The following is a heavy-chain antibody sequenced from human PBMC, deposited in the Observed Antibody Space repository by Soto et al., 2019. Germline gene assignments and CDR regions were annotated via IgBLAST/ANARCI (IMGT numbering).Heavy chain of an antibody. V-gene: IGHV2-5*02. D-gene: IGHD5-12*01. Sequence: QITLKESGPTLVKPTQTLTLTCTFSGFSLSTSSGVGVGWIRQPPGKALEWLAFIYWDDEKLYSPTLKSRLTVTKDTSNNQVVLIVTNMDPVTTATYSCAHILRIGGYYMGFDYWGQGALVTVSP. CDR3: AHILRIGGYYMGFDY. CDR1: GFSLSTSSGVG. J-gene: IGHJ4*02. CDR2: IYWDDEK.